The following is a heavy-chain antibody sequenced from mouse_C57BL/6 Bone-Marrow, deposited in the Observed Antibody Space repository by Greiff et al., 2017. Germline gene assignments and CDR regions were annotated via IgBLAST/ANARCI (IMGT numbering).Heavy chain of an antibody. D-gene: IGHD3-1*01. CDR3: ARPDEGAMDY. CDR2: IYPGSGNT. V-gene: IGHV1-76*01. CDR1: GYTFTDYY. J-gene: IGHJ4*01. Sequence: QVQLKQSGAELVRPGASVKLSCKASGYTFTDYYINWVKQRPGQGLEWIARIYPGSGNTYYNEKFKGKATLTAEKSSSTAYMQLSSLTSEDSAVYFCARPDEGAMDYWGQGTSVTVSS.